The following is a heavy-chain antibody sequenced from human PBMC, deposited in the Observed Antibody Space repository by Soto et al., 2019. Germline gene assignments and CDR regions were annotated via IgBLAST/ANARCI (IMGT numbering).Heavy chain of an antibody. CDR3: VKGTGDYYDSSGYYFDY. D-gene: IGHD3-22*01. Sequence: GGSLRLSCAASGLPFDDYAMHWVRQAPGKXLEWVSGIHWNSGGMGYADSVKGRFTVSRDNAKNSLYLQMNSLRLEDTALYYCVKGTGDYYDSSGYYFDYWGQGTLVTVSS. J-gene: IGHJ4*02. V-gene: IGHV3-9*01. CDR1: GLPFDDYA. CDR2: IHWNSGGM.